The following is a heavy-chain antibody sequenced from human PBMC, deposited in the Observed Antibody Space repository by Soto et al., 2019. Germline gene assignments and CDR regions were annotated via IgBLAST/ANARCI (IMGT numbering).Heavy chain of an antibody. CDR1: GYTFTSYG. V-gene: IGHV1-18*01. CDR3: ARGGVYDFWSGILREGWFDP. CDR2: ISAYNGNT. J-gene: IGHJ5*02. Sequence: ASVKVSCKASGYTFTSYGISWVRQAPGQGLEWMGWISAYNGNTNYAQKLQGRVTMTTDTSTSTAYMELRSLRSDDTAVYYCARGGVYDFWSGILREGWFDPWGQGTLVTVSS. D-gene: IGHD3-3*01.